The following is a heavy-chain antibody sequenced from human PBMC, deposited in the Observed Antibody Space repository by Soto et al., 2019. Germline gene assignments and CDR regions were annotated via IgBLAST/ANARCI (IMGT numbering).Heavy chain of an antibody. V-gene: IGHV3-23*01. D-gene: IGHD3-16*01. CDR1: GFTSSDYA. CDR3: AKVAGGLGYFDL. Sequence: PGGSLRLSCVASGFTSSDYAMTWVRQAPGKGLEWVATISATGGNIEYTDSLKGRFTISRDNSKNTLYLQLNGLTSEDTAVHYCAKVAGGLGYFDLWGRGTLVTVSS. J-gene: IGHJ2*01. CDR2: ISATGGNI.